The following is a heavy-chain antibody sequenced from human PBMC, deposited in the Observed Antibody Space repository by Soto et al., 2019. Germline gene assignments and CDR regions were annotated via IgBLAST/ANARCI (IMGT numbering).Heavy chain of an antibody. V-gene: IGHV4-34*01. CDR2: INHSGST. CDR3: AREGTSCYDY. Sequence: SETLSLTCAVYGGSFSGYYWSWIRQPPGKGLEWIGEINHSGSTNYNPSLKSRVTISVDTSKNQFSLKLSSVTAADTAVYYCAREGTSCYDYWGQGTLVTVSS. D-gene: IGHD2-2*01. CDR1: GGSFSGYY. J-gene: IGHJ4*02.